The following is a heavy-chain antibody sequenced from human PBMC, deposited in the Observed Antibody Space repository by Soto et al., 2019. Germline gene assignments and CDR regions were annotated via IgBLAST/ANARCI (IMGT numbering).Heavy chain of an antibody. D-gene: IGHD6-13*01. CDR1: GFTFSSYS. CDR2: ISSSSSTI. J-gene: IGHJ5*02. CDR3: ARQPERIAEIGCFDP. V-gene: IGHV3-48*01. Sequence: EVQLVESGGGLVQPGGSLRLSCAASGFTFSSYSMNWVRQAPGKGLEWVSYISSSSSTIYYADSVKGRFTISRDNAKNSPYLQMNSLRAEDTAVYYCARQPERIAEIGCFDPWGQGTLVTVSS.